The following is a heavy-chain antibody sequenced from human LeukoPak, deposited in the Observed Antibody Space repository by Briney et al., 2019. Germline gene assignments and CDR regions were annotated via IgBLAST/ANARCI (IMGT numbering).Heavy chain of an antibody. CDR1: GFTFTTYA. CDR2: INAYNGDT. CDR3: ASYRNGAFDI. Sequence: GASVKVSCKTSGFTFTTYAISWVRQAPRLGLECMGWINAYNGDTNYAQNVQDRVTMTTDTSTSTAYLELRNLRSDDTAVYFCASYRNGAFDIWGQGTTITVSS. D-gene: IGHD1-14*01. J-gene: IGHJ3*02. V-gene: IGHV1-18*01.